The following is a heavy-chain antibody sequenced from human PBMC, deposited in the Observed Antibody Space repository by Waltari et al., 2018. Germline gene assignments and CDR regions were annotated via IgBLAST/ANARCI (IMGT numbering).Heavy chain of an antibody. J-gene: IGHJ4*01. CDR1: GESFLGYF. V-gene: IGHV4-34*01. CDR3: ARYGEVPASYFFDY. CDR2: IHYSGST. Sequence: QVQLHQWCAGQLKPSETLSLTCAVPGESFLGYFWSWIRQSPGKGLEWLGSIHYSGSTNYNPTLESRLSLSVDTTKKRFSLSLTSVTAADAALYFCARYGEVPASYFFDYWGQGTLVTVSS. D-gene: IGHD2-21*01.